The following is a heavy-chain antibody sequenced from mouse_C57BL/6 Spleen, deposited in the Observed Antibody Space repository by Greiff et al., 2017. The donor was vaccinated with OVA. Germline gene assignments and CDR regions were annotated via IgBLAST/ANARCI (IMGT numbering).Heavy chain of an antibody. V-gene: IGHV8-12*01. CDR2: IYWACYK. CDR1: GFSLSTSGMG. CDR3: ARRGDYEYPLYAMDY. Sequence: VTLNEAGPGRVQSAESLSLTCSFSGFSLSTSGMGVSWIRPPSSEGLASLSPIYWACYKRYNPSLKSRLTISQDTSRNQVFRKSTSVDTTDTATYYCARRGDYEYPLYAMDYWGQGTSVTVSS. J-gene: IGHJ4*01. D-gene: IGHD2-4*01.